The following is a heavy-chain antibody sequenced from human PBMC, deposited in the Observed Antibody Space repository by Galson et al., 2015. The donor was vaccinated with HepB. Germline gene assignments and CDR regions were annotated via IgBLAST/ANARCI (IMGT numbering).Heavy chain of an antibody. D-gene: IGHD5-24*01. CDR2: TLYRSKWSI. CDR1: GDSVSSNRAA. Sequence: CAISGDSVSSNRAAWNWIRQSPSRGLEWLGRTLYRSKWSIDYAASVRSRIIINPDTSNNQVSLQLNSVTPEDTAEYYCARVGPGRDGYNYGALDIWAQGTMVTVSS. V-gene: IGHV6-1*01. CDR3: ARVGPGRDGYNYGALDI. J-gene: IGHJ3*02.